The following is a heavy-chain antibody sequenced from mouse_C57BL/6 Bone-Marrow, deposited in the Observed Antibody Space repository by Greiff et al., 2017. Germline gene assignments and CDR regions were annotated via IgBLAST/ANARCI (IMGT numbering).Heavy chain of an antibody. CDR3: SRRGYYGPNWYFDV. V-gene: IGHV5-17*01. CDR1: GFTFSDYG. J-gene: IGHJ1*03. D-gene: IGHD1-1*01. Sequence: EVKLVESGGGLVKPGGSLKLSCAASGFTFSDYGMHWVRQAPEQGLEWVAYISSGSSTIYYAETVQGRFTIPRDNAKNTPFLQMTSLRSEDTAMYYCSRRGYYGPNWYFDVWGTGTTVTVSS. CDR2: ISSGSSTI.